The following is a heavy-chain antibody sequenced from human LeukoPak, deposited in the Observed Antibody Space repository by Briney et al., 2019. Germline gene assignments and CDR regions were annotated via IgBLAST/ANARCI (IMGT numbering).Heavy chain of an antibody. CDR3: ARGHPKFDP. J-gene: IGHJ5*02. Sequence: PGGSLRLSCAASGFTFSSYWMHWVRQAPGKGLVWVSRINIDGSSTSYADSVKGRFPILRDNAKNTVYLQMDSLRAEDTAVYYCARGHPKFDPWGQGTLVTVSS. V-gene: IGHV3-74*01. CDR1: GFTFSSYW. CDR2: INIDGSST.